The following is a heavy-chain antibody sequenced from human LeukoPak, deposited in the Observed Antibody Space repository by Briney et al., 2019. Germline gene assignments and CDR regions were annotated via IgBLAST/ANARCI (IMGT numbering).Heavy chain of an antibody. D-gene: IGHD3-22*01. Sequence: ASVKVSCKASGYTFTGYYMHWVRQAPGQGLEWMGWINPNSGGTNYAQKFQGRVTMTRDTSISTAYMELSRLRSDDTAVYYRARGGLRSSGYKGTFDYWGQGTLVTVSS. CDR1: GYTFTGYY. CDR3: ARGGLRSSGYKGTFDY. CDR2: INPNSGGT. J-gene: IGHJ4*02. V-gene: IGHV1-2*02.